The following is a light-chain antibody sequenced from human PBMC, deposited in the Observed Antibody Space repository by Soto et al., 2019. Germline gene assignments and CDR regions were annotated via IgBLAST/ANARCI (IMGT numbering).Light chain of an antibody. CDR3: QQRSNWPAIT. Sequence: EIVLTQSPATLSLSPGERATLSCRASQSVSSYLAWYQQKPGQAPRLLIYDASNRATGIPARFSGSGSGTDFNLTISSLEPEDFAVYYSQQRSNWPAITFGQGTRLEIK. CDR1: QSVSSY. V-gene: IGKV3-11*01. CDR2: DAS. J-gene: IGKJ5*01.